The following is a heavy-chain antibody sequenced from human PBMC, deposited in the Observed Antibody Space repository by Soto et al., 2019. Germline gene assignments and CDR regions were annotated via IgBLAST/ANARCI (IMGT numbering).Heavy chain of an antibody. J-gene: IGHJ5*02. Sequence: SETLSLTCSVSGDSVSSGRYFWTWIRQPPGKGLEWIAYISYTGDTNYNPSLKSRVTISVDTSRNQFSLTLTSVTAADTAVYFCARIVVGATVDLWGQGSLVTVS. D-gene: IGHD1-26*01. CDR3: ARIVVGATVDL. CDR2: ISYTGDT. CDR1: GDSVSSGRYF. V-gene: IGHV4-61*01.